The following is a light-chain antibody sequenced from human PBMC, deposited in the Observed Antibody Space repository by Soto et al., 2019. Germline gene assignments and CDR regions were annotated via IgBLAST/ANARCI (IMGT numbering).Light chain of an antibody. CDR2: DAS. CDR3: QQRSNWPRT. J-gene: IGKJ2*01. Sequence: EIVLTQSPATLSLSPGERATLSCRASQSVSSSLGWYQQIPGQAPRLLIDDASNRATGIPGRFSGSGSGTDFTLAISSLEPEGFAVYYCQQRSNWPRTFGQGTKLEIK. CDR1: QSVSSS. V-gene: IGKV3-11*01.